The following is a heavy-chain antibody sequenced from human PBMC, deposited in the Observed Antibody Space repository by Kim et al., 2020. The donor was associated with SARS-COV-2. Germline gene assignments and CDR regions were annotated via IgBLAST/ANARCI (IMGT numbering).Heavy chain of an antibody. CDR3: ARGMVAAPAV. CDR2: INHSGST. Sequence: SETLSLTCAVYGGSFSGYYWSWIRQPPGKGLEWIGEINHSGSTNYNPSLKSRVTISVDTSKNQFSLKLSSVTAADTAVYYCARGMVAAPAVWGQGTLVTVSS. J-gene: IGHJ4*02. V-gene: IGHV4-34*01. D-gene: IGHD2-15*01. CDR1: GGSFSGYY.